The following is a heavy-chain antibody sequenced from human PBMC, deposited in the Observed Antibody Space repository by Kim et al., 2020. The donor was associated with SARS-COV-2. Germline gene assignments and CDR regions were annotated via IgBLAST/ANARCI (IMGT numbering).Heavy chain of an antibody. CDR2: IYYSGST. CDR3: ARLAYSSGWYYFDY. V-gene: IGHV4-39*01. D-gene: IGHD6-19*01. Sequence: SETLSLTCTVSGGSISSSSYYWGWIRQPPGKGLEWIGSIYYSGSTYYNPSLKSRVTISVDTSKNQFSLKLSSVTAADTAVYYCARLAYSSGWYYFDYWGQGTLVTVSS. CDR1: GGSISSSSYY. J-gene: IGHJ4*02.